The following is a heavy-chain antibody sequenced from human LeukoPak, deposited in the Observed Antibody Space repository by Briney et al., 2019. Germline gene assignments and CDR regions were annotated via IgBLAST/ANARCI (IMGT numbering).Heavy chain of an antibody. CDR2: INPSGGST. V-gene: IGHV1-46*01. CDR3: ATSCSSTSCYGC. Sequence: ASVKVSCKASGYTFTSYSMHWVRQAPGQGLEWMGIINPSGGSTSYAQKFQGRVTMTRDMSTRTVYMELSSLRSEDTAVYYCATSCSSTSCYGCWGQGTLVTVSS. D-gene: IGHD2-2*01. J-gene: IGHJ4*02. CDR1: GYTFTSYS.